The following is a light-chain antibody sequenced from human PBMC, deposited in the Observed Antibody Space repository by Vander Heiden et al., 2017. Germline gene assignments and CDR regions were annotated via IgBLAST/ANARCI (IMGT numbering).Light chain of an antibody. CDR3: QQYNNWPLWT. Sequence: EIVMTQSPATLSVSPGDSATLSCRASQSVSSNLAWYQQKPGQAPRLLIYGASTRATGIPARFSGSGSGTEFTLTISSLQSEDFAVYYCQQYNNWPLWTFGQGTKVEIK. V-gene: IGKV3-15*01. CDR2: GAS. J-gene: IGKJ1*01. CDR1: QSVSSN.